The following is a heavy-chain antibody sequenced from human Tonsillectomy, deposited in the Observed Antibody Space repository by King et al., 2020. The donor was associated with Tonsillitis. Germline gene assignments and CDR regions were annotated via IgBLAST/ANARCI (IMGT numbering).Heavy chain of an antibody. D-gene: IGHD5-12*01. CDR3: ARQSGWLRRSWYFDL. V-gene: IGHV4-59*08. CDR1: DGSISNYY. Sequence: QLQESGPGLLKPSENLSLNCTVSDGSISNYYWSWVRQPPGEGLEWIGYIHYSGSTNYNPSLMSRVTISVDTSKSKFSLSLSSVTAADTAVYYCARQSGWLRRSWYFDLWGRGTLVTVSS. J-gene: IGHJ2*01. CDR2: IHYSGST.